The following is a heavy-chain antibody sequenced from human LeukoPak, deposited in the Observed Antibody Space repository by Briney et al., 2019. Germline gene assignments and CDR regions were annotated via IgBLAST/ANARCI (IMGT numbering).Heavy chain of an antibody. D-gene: IGHD3-10*01. CDR1: GYAFTNYF. CDR2: IDPSGGST. V-gene: IGHV1-46*01. Sequence: ASGKASCKASGYAFTNYFMHWVRQAPGQGLEWMGIIDPSGGSTTYAQKFQGRVTMTRDTSTNTVYMELSSLTSEDTAVYYCARLGAYLRSFDYWGQGTLVTVSS. J-gene: IGHJ4*02. CDR3: ARLGAYLRSFDY.